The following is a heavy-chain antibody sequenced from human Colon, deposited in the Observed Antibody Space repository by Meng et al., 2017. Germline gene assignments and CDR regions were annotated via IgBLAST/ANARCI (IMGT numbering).Heavy chain of an antibody. Sequence: QVQLVQAGAGVKKPGSSVRVPCKASGGTFSRYAISWVRQAPGQGLEWMGEIIPILGPANYAQKFQGRVTITTDESATTAYMELSSLKSEDTAVYYCVSLYSYGDFWGQGTLVTVSS. V-gene: IGHV1-69*05. CDR1: GGTFSRYA. CDR3: VSLYSYGDF. CDR2: IIPILGPA. D-gene: IGHD3-16*01. J-gene: IGHJ4*02.